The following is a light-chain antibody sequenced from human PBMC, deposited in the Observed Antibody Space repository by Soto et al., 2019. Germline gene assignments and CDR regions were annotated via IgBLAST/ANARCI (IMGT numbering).Light chain of an antibody. V-gene: IGKV1-33*01. J-gene: IGKJ3*01. CDR3: QQYDNLPPFT. Sequence: DIQMTQSPSSLSASVGDRVTITCQASQDISNYLNWYQQKPGKAPKLLIYDASNLETGVPSRFIGSGSGTDFTFPIISLQPEDIATYYCQQYDNLPPFTFGPGTKVDIK. CDR1: QDISNY. CDR2: DAS.